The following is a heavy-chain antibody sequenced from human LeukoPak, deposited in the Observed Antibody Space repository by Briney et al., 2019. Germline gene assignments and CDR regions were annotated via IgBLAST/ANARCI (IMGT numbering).Heavy chain of an antibody. J-gene: IGHJ6*02. CDR2: ISWNSGSI. D-gene: IGHD1-26*01. V-gene: IGHV3-9*01. CDR3: AKDIIVGATTDYYGMDV. CDR1: GFTFDDYA. Sequence: GGSPRLSCAASGFTFDDYAMHWVRQAPGKGLEWVSGISWNSGSIGYADSVKGRFTISRDNAKNSLYLQMNSLRAEDTALYYCAKDIIVGATTDYYGMDVWGQGTTVTVSS.